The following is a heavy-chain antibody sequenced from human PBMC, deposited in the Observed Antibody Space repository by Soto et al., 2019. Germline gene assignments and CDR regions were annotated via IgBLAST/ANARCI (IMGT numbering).Heavy chain of an antibody. CDR3: ARSVFP. V-gene: IGHV4-39*07. CDR2: IYHVGNT. J-gene: IGHJ5*02. CDR1: GGSITNDNYY. Sequence: SETLSLTCTVSGGSITNDNYYWAWIRQPPGKGLEWIGSIYHVGNTYYNSSLKSRVTISVDTSKNQFSLKLTSVTAADTAVYYCARSVFPWGQGTLVTVSS.